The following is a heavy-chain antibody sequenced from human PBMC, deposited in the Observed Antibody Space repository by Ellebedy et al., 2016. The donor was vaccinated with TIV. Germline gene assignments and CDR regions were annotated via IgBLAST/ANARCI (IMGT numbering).Heavy chain of an antibody. J-gene: IGHJ6*02. CDR2: ISSSGSTI. CDR1: GFTFSDYY. Sequence: GESLKISXAASGFTFSDYYMSWIRQAPGKGLEWVSYISSSGSTIYYADSVKGRFTISRDNAKNSLYLQMNSLRAEDTAVYYCARGGRAMVTSWYYYGMDVWGQGTTVTVSS. D-gene: IGHD5-18*01. CDR3: ARGGRAMVTSWYYYGMDV. V-gene: IGHV3-11*01.